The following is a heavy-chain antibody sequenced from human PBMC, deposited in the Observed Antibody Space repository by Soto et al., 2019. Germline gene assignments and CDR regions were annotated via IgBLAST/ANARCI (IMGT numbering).Heavy chain of an antibody. V-gene: IGHV2-26*01. Sequence: QVTLKESGPVLVKPTETLTLTCTVSGFSLNNPRVGVTWIRQPPGKALEWLAHIFSNDEKSYSTSLKSRLTIXKXTXXSQVVLTMTNMDPVDTATYYCARMLRGVNYYGMDVWGQGTTVTVSS. CDR2: IFSNDEK. CDR1: GFSLNNPRVG. CDR3: ARMLRGVNYYGMDV. J-gene: IGHJ6*02. D-gene: IGHD3-10*01.